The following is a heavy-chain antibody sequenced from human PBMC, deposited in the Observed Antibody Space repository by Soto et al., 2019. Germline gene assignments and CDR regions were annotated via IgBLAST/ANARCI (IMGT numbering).Heavy chain of an antibody. Sequence: EVQLLESGGGLVQPGGSLRLSCAASGFTFSTYAMTWVRQAPGKRLEWVSIISGSGGSTYYADSVKGRFIISRDNSQNTLDLQMNSLRAEDTAVYYCAKPPSPHAAAGRGGGGYFDYWGQGTLVTVSS. CDR3: AKPPSPHAAAGRGGGGYFDY. CDR1: GFTFSTYA. J-gene: IGHJ4*02. D-gene: IGHD6-13*01. CDR2: ISGSGGST. V-gene: IGHV3-23*01.